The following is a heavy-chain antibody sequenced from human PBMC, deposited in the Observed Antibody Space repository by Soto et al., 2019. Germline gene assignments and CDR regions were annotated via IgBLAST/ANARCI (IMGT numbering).Heavy chain of an antibody. D-gene: IGHD1-1*01. CDR1: GFTFSIYS. J-gene: IGHJ4*02. CDR3: ARSPGRDGYNNFDY. Sequence: GGSLRLSCAASGFTFSIYSMNWVRQAPGEGLEWVSSISSSSSYIYYADSVKGRFTISRDNAKNSLYLQMNTLRAEDTAVYYCARSPGRDGYNNFDYWGQGTLVTVSS. V-gene: IGHV3-21*01. CDR2: ISSSSSYI.